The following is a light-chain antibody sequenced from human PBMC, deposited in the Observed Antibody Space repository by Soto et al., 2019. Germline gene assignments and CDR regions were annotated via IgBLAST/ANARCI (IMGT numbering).Light chain of an antibody. J-gene: IGKJ4*01. CDR1: QSVSNN. Sequence: EVVMTQSPATLSVSPGERATLSCRASQSVSNNLAWYQQKPGQAPRLFIYSASTRATGIPARFSGSASGTEFTLTISSLQSEDFAVYYCQQYNEWPLTFGGGTNVETK. CDR3: QQYNEWPLT. CDR2: SAS. V-gene: IGKV3-15*01.